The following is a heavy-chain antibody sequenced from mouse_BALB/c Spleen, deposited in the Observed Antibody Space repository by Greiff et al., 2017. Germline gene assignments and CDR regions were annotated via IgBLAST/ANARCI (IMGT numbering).Heavy chain of an antibody. Sequence: QVQLQQSGPELVKPGASVRISCKASGYTFTSYYIHWVKQRPGQGLEWIGWIYPGNVNTKYNEKFKGKATLTADKSSSTAYMQLSSLTSEDSAVYFCARDKYGNLFDYWGQGTTLTVSS. V-gene: IGHV1S56*01. CDR2: IYPGNVNT. CDR1: GYTFTSYY. CDR3: ARDKYGNLFDY. J-gene: IGHJ2*01. D-gene: IGHD2-10*02.